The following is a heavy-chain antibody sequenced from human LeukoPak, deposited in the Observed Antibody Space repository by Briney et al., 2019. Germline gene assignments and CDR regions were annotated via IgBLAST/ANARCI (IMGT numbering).Heavy chain of an antibody. CDR1: GFTFSGYA. Sequence: GGSLRLSCAASGFTFSGYAMSWVRQAPGKGLEWVSAISGSGGSTYYADSVKGRFTISRENSKNTLYLQMNSLRAEDTAVYYCAKNIVGATAYWGQGTLVTVSS. CDR2: ISGSGGST. CDR3: AKNIVGATAY. D-gene: IGHD1-26*01. J-gene: IGHJ4*02. V-gene: IGHV3-23*01.